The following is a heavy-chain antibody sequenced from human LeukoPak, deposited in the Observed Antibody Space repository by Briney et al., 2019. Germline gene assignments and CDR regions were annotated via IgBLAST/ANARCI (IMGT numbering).Heavy chain of an antibody. J-gene: IGHJ4*02. V-gene: IGHV5-51*01. CDR1: GQSFSNYW. Sequence: GESLKISCQGFGQSFSNYWIGWVRQMPGKGLEWMGFIHFRDSETRYRPSFQGQVTISADKSISTAYLQWNSLKASDTAMYYCARRSGSYFDYWGQGTLVTVSS. CDR3: ARRSGSYFDY. CDR2: IHFRDSET. D-gene: IGHD1-26*01.